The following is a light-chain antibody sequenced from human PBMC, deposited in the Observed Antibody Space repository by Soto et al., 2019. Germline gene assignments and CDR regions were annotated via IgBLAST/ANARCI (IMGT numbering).Light chain of an antibody. V-gene: IGLV2-11*01. J-gene: IGLJ2*01. CDR3: CSYAGSYNVV. CDR2: DVI. Sequence: QSALTQPRSVSGSPGQSVTISCTGTRSDVGGYDYVSWYQQYPGKAPKLMIYDVIKRPSGVPDRFSGSKSGNTASLTISGLQAEDEADYYCCSYAGSYNVVFGGGTKVTV. CDR1: RSDVGGYDY.